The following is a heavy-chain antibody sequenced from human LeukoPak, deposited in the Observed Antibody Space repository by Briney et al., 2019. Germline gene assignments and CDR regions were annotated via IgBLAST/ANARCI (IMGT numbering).Heavy chain of an antibody. CDR3: ARGYCGRTNCPPKWYYLDS. CDR1: GGSISRDNW. J-gene: IGHJ4*02. Sequence: SGTLSLTCAVSGGSISRDNWWNWVRQPPGKGLEWIGEISHSGTTNYKPSLKSRVTISLEKSKNQFSLTLSSVTAADTAIYYCARGYCGRTNCPPKWYYLDSWGQGTLVTVSS. V-gene: IGHV4-4*02. D-gene: IGHD2-2*01. CDR2: ISHSGTT.